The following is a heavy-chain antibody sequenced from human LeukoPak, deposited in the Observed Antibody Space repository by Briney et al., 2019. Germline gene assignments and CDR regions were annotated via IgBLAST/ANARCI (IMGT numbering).Heavy chain of an antibody. J-gene: IGHJ4*02. CDR2: IIPIFGTA. V-gene: IGHV1-69*05. D-gene: IGHD3-3*01. CDR1: GGTFSSYA. Sequence: ASVKVSCEASGGTFSSYAISWVRQAPGQGLEWMGRIIPIFGTANYAQKFQGRVTITTDESTSTAYMEPSSLRSEDTAVYYCATEPTIYDFWSGSMYYFDYWGQGTLVTVSS. CDR3: ATEPTIYDFWSGSMYYFDY.